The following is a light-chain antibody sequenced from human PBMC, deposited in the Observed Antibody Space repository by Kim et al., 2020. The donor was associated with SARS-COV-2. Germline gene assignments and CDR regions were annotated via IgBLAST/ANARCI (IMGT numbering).Light chain of an antibody. CDR1: QPVARNY. V-gene: IGKV3-20*01. CDR3: QQYVRSPYS. CDR2: GVS. J-gene: IGKJ2*03. Sequence: LSPGEGATLSCRASQPVARNYLAWYQQNPGQPPRLLIYGVSSRATGIPDRFSGSGSGTDFSLTISRVEPEDFAVYFCQQYVRSPYSFGQGTKLEIK.